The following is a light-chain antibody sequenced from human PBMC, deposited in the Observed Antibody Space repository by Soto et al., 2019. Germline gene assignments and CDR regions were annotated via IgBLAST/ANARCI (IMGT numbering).Light chain of an antibody. CDR1: QNIGRW. CDR2: DAS. CDR3: QQYNSYWT. Sequence: DIQMTQSPSTLSASVGDRVTITCRASQNIGRWLAWCQQKPGKAPKVLMYDASPLDSGVPSRFRGSGCGTESTLTISRLQADEAATYYCQQYNSYWTFGQGTKVEIK. V-gene: IGKV1-5*01. J-gene: IGKJ1*01.